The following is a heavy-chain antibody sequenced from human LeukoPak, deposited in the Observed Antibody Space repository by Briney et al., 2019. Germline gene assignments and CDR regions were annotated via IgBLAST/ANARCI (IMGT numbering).Heavy chain of an antibody. D-gene: IGHD3-10*01. CDR1: GFTFDDYA. V-gene: IGHV3-9*03. CDR2: ISWNSGSI. Sequence: SLRLSCAASGFTFDDYAMHWVRQAPGKGLEWVSGISWNSGSIGYADSVKGRFTISRDNAKNSLYLQMNSLRAEDMALYYCAKSYSYYYGSGSYYNVDYFDYWGQGTLVTVSS. CDR3: AKSYSYYYGSGSYYNVDYFDY. J-gene: IGHJ4*02.